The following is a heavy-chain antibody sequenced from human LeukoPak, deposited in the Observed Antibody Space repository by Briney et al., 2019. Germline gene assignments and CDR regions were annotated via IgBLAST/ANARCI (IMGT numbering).Heavy chain of an antibody. V-gene: IGHV3-9*03. J-gene: IGHJ4*02. CDR1: GFTFDDFG. CDR3: TKASGHNSGAVDY. CDR2: ISWNGGSI. D-gene: IGHD2-21*01. Sequence: QPGRSLRLSCVGSGFTFDDFGMHWVRHAPGKGLEWVSGISWNGGSIVYADSVKGRFTISRDNAKSTLYLQMNSLRPDDMALYYCTKASGHNSGAVDYWGQGTLVTVSS.